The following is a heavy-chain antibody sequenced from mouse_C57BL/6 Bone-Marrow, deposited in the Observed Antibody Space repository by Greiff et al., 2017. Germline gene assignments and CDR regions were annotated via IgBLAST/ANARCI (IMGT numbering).Heavy chain of an antibody. CDR2: ISGGGGNT. J-gene: IGHJ3*01. CDR3: ARRYYGSSWFAY. D-gene: IGHD1-1*01. Sequence: EVKVVESGGGLVKPGGSLKLSCAASGFTFSSYTMSWVRQTPVKRLEWVATISGGGGNTYYPDSVKGRFTISRDNAKNTLYLQMSSLRSEDTALYYCARRYYGSSWFAYWGQGTLVTVSA. CDR1: GFTFSSYT. V-gene: IGHV5-9*01.